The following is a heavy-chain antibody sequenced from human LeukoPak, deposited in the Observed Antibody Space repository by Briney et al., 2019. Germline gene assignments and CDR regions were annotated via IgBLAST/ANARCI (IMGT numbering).Heavy chain of an antibody. CDR2: INHSGST. CDR3: ARLTAYSGSYFLGTYYFDY. V-gene: IGHV4-34*01. J-gene: IGHJ4*02. CDR1: GGSFSGYY. D-gene: IGHD1-26*01. Sequence: NPSETLSLTCAVYGGSFSGYYWSWIRQPPGKGLEWIGEINHSGSTNYNPSLKSRVTISVDTSKNQFSLKLSSVTAADTAVYYCARLTAYSGSYFLGTYYFDYWGQGTLVTVSS.